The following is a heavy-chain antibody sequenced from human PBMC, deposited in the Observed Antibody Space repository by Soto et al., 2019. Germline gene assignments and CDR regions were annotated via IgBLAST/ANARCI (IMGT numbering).Heavy chain of an antibody. D-gene: IGHD3-22*01. V-gene: IGHV1-18*01. CDR2: ISAHNGNT. Sequence: ASVKVSCKASGYTFTSYGISWVRQAPGQGLEWMGWISAHNGNTKYAQKLQGRVTITRDTSASTAYMELSSLRSEDTAVYYCARGGIFDSSGYYYFSAFDIWG. J-gene: IGHJ3*02. CDR3: ARGGIFDSSGYYYFSAFDI. CDR1: GYTFTSYG.